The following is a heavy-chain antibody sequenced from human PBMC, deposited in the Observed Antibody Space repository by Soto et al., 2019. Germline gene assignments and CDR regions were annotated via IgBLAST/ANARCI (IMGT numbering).Heavy chain of an antibody. Sequence: VQLVESGGVVVQPGGSLRLSCAASGFTFDDYTMHWVRQAPGKGLEWVSLISWDGGSTYYADSVKGRFTISRDNSKNSLYLQMNSLRTEDTALYYCAKTTGTTFSFFDYWGQGTLVTVSS. CDR3: AKTTGTTFSFFDY. J-gene: IGHJ4*02. V-gene: IGHV3-43*01. D-gene: IGHD1-1*01. CDR1: GFTFDDYT. CDR2: ISWDGGST.